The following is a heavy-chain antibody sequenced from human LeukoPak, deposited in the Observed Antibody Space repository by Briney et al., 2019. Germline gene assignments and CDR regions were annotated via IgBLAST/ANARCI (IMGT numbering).Heavy chain of an antibody. Sequence: GGSLRLSCSASGFTFSSYGMHWVRQAPGKGLERVAVIWYDGSNKYYADSVKGRFTISRDNSKNTLYLQMNSLRAEDTAVYYCARERMGFGEGRNYYYYGMDVWGQGTTVTVSS. CDR2: IWYDGSNK. J-gene: IGHJ6*02. CDR1: GFTFSSYG. D-gene: IGHD3-10*01. V-gene: IGHV3-33*01. CDR3: ARERMGFGEGRNYYYYGMDV.